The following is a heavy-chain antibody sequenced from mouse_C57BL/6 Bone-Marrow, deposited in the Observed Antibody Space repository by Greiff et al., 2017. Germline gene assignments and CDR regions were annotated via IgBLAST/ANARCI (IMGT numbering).Heavy chain of an antibody. CDR3: ARRTYGSSFFDY. CDR1: GFTFSDYG. CDR2: ISRGSSTI. V-gene: IGHV5-17*01. Sequence: EVKLMESGGGLVKPGGSLKLSCAASGFTFSDYGMHWVRQAPEQGLEWVAYISRGSSTIYYADTVKGRFTISRDNAKNTLFLQMTSLRSEDTAMYYCARRTYGSSFFDYWGQGTTLTVSS. J-gene: IGHJ2*01. D-gene: IGHD1-1*01.